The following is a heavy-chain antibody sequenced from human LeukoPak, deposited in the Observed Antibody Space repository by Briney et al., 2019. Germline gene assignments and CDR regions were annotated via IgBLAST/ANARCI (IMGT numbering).Heavy chain of an antibody. V-gene: IGHV3-7*01. D-gene: IGHD3-22*01. J-gene: IGHJ4*02. CDR2: IKQDGSEK. CDR1: GFTFSSYW. CDR3: ARDLGYYDRSGRIGDPFDY. Sequence: PGGSLRLSCPASGFTFSSYWMSWLRQAPGKGLEWVANIKQDGSEKYYVDSVKGRFTISRDNAKNSLYLQMNSLRAEDTAVYYCARDLGYYDRSGRIGDPFDYWGQGTLVTVSS.